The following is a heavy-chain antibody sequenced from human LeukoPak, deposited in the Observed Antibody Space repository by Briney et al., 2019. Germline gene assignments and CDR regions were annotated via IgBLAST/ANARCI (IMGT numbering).Heavy chain of an antibody. V-gene: IGHV3-48*03. CDR2: ISSSGSTI. J-gene: IGHJ6*03. Sequence: GGSLRLSCAASGFTFSSYEMNWVRQAPGKGLEWVSYISSSGSTIYYADSVKGRFTISRDNSKNTLYLQMNSLRAEDTAVYYCAKDQESSSWYYYYYYYMDVWGKGTTVTVSS. CDR3: AKDQESSSWYYYYYYYMDV. CDR1: GFTFSSYE. D-gene: IGHD6-13*01.